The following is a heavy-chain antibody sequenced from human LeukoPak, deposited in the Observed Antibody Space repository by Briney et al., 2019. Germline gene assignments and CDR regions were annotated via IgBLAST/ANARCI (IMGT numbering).Heavy chain of an antibody. CDR2: ISKDGSMR. CDR3: AGEKFDI. Sequence: GGSLRLSCAASGFSFSKYAMDWVRQAPGKGLEWVAIISKDGSMRYYADSVKGRFTVSGDNSNNTLSLQMNSLKSEDTAVYYCAGEKFDIRGQGTMVTVSA. J-gene: IGHJ3*02. V-gene: IGHV3-30*04. CDR1: GFSFSKYA.